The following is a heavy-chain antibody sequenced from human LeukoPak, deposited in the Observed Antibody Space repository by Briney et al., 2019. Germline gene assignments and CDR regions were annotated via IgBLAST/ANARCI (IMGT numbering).Heavy chain of an antibody. Sequence: PGGALRLSCAASGFTFSSYAMHWVRQAPGKGLEYVSAISSNGGSTYYANSVKGRITISRDNSKTTLYLQMRSLRAEDMAVYYCARAEIEVVAATHIDYWGQGTLVTVSS. CDR2: ISSNGGST. V-gene: IGHV3-64*01. J-gene: IGHJ4*02. CDR1: GFTFSSYA. CDR3: ARAEIEVVAATHIDY. D-gene: IGHD2-15*01.